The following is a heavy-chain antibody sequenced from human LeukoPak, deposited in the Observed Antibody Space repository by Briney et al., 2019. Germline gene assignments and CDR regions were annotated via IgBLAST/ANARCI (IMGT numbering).Heavy chain of an antibody. CDR3: ARLAVAGTFGGDAFDI. CDR2: IYPGDSDT. V-gene: IGHV5-51*01. CDR1: GYTFTSYW. Sequence: GESLKISCKGSGYTFTSYWIDWVRQMPGKGLEWMGIIYPGDSDTRYSPSFQGQVTISADKSISTAYLQWSSLKASDTAMYYCARLAVAGTFGGDAFDIWGQGTMVTVSS. D-gene: IGHD6-19*01. J-gene: IGHJ3*02.